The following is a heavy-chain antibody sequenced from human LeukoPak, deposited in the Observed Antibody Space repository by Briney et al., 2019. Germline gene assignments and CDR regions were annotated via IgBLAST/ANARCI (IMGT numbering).Heavy chain of an antibody. CDR3: ARDVKGWPRSFDY. CDR2: INPSGGST. D-gene: IGHD2-15*01. V-gene: IGHV1-46*01. J-gene: IGHJ4*02. Sequence: ASVKVSCKASGYTFTSYYMHWVRQAPGQGLEWMGIINPSGGSTSYPQKFQGRVTMTTDTSTSTAYMELRSLRSDDTAVYYCARDVKGWPRSFDYWGQGTLVTVSS. CDR1: GYTFTSYY.